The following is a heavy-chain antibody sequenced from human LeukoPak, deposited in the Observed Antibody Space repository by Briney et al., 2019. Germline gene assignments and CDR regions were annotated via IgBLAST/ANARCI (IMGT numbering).Heavy chain of an antibody. V-gene: IGHV3-21*01. D-gene: IGHD2-2*01. J-gene: IGHJ6*02. CDR1: GFIFSSYS. Sequence: GGSLRLSCAASGFIFSSYSMSWVRQAPGKGLEWVSSISSSSDYIYYADSVKGRFTISRDNAKNSLYLQMNSLRAEDTAVCYCARDRVVPATITYYYYGMDVWGQGTTVTVSS. CDR2: ISSSSDYI. CDR3: ARDRVVPATITYYYYGMDV.